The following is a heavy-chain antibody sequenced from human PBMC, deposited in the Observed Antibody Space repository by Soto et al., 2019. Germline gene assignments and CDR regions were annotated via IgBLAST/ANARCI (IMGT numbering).Heavy chain of an antibody. J-gene: IGHJ6*02. CDR2: IIPIFGTA. D-gene: IGHD3-10*01. V-gene: IGHV1-69*01. Sequence: SVKVSCKASGGTFSSYAISWVRQAPGQGLEWMGGIIPIFGTANYAQKFQGRVTITADESTSTAYMELSSLRSEDTAVYYCARDRNGDTMVRGVIAHYYYGMDVWGQGTTVTVSS. CDR1: GGTFSSYA. CDR3: ARDRNGDTMVRGVIAHYYYGMDV.